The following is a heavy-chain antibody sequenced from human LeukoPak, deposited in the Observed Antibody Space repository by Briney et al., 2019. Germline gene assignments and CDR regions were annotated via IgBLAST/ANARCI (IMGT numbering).Heavy chain of an antibody. CDR3: TRGWAFDI. Sequence: PSETLSLTCAVYGGSFSGYYWSWIPQPPGKGLEWIGEINHSGSTNYNPSLKSRVTISVDTSKNQFSLQLNSVTPEDTAVYYCTRGWAFDIRGQGTMVTVSS. CDR1: GGSFSGYY. J-gene: IGHJ3*02. V-gene: IGHV4-34*01. CDR2: INHSGST.